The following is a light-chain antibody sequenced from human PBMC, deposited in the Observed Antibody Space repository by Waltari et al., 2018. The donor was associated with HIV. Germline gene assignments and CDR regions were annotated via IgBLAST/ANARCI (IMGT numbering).Light chain of an antibody. J-gene: IGLJ2*01. V-gene: IGLV3-10*01. Sequence: SYELTQPPSVSVSPGHTAMITCSGDALPKKYAYWYQQKSGQAPVLVIYEDNKRPSGIPERFSGSSSGTMATLTITEAQVGDETDYYCYSTDSSGDYRVFGGGTKLTVL. CDR2: EDN. CDR3: YSTDSSGDYRV. CDR1: ALPKKY.